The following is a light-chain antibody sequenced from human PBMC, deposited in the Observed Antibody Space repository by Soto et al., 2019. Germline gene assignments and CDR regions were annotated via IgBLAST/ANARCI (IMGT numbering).Light chain of an antibody. CDR3: QQYNFWPPLT. Sequence: EIVMTQSPATLSVSPGERATLSCRASQSVSINLAWYQQKPGQAPRLLIYGASTRATGIPARFSGSGSGTEFTLTISSLQSEDSGIYYCQQYNFWPPLTFGGGTKVEIK. V-gene: IGKV3-15*01. CDR1: QSVSIN. J-gene: IGKJ4*01. CDR2: GAS.